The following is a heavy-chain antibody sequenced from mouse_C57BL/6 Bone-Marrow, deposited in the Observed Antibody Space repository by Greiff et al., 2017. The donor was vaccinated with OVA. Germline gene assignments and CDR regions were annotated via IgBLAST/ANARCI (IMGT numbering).Heavy chain of an antibody. CDR1: GFTFSDAW. Sequence: EVKVEESGGGLVQPGGSMKLSCAASGFTFSDAWMDWVRQSPEKGLEWVAEIRNKADNHATYYAESVKGRFTISRDDSKSSVYLQMNSLRAEDTGIYYCTLYGSSYVWYFDVWGTGTTVTVSS. CDR3: TLYGSSYVWYFDV. D-gene: IGHD1-1*01. V-gene: IGHV6-6*01. J-gene: IGHJ1*03. CDR2: IRNKADNHAT.